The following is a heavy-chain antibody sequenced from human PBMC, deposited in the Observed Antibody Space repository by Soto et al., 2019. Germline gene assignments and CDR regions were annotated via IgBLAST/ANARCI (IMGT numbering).Heavy chain of an antibody. J-gene: IGHJ4*02. CDR3: ARERRDGYKHYFDY. Sequence: QVQLQESGPGLVKPSETLSLMCTVSGGSISSYYWSWIRQPPGKGLEWIGYIYYSGSTNYNPSLKRGATISVDTSKNQFSLKLSSVTAADTAVYYCARERRDGYKHYFDYWGQGTLVTVSS. D-gene: IGHD5-12*01. V-gene: IGHV4-59*01. CDR1: GGSISSYY. CDR2: IYYSGST.